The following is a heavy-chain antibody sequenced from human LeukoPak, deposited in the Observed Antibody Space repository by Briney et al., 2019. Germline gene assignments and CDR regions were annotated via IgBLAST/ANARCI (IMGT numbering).Heavy chain of an antibody. CDR1: GFTFSGYA. J-gene: IGHJ4*02. CDR2: ISGSGGTT. Sequence: GGSLRLSCAASGFTFSGYAMSCVRQAPGRGLEWVSVISGSGGTTDYADSVKGRFAISRDNSRDTLYLQMNSLRADDTAVYTCAKDRSYYDGSGYPLDYWGQGTLVTVSS. V-gene: IGHV3-23*01. D-gene: IGHD3-22*01. CDR3: AKDRSYYDGSGYPLDY.